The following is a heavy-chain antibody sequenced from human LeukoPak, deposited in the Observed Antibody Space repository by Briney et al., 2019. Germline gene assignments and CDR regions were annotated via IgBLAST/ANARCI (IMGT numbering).Heavy chain of an antibody. J-gene: IGHJ4*02. V-gene: IGHV3-48*01. CDR1: GFTFSSYS. D-gene: IGHD3-3*01. CDR3: AKANDFWSGVFDY. CDR2: ISSSSSTI. Sequence: PGGSLRLSCAASGFTFSSYSMNWVRQAPGKGLEWVSYISSSSSTIYYADSVKGRFTISRDNSKNTLYLQMNSLRAEDTAVYYCAKANDFWSGVFDYWGQGTLVTVSS.